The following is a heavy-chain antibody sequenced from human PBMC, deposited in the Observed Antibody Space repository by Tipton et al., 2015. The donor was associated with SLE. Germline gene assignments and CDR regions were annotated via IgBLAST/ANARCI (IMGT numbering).Heavy chain of an antibody. CDR1: GYSFTTYW. CDR3: ARRGSGYGFDS. V-gene: IGHV5-51*03. J-gene: IGHJ4*01. Sequence: VQLVQSGAEVKKPGESLKISCKGSGYSFTTYWIGWVRQMPGKGLEWMGIVHLGDSDTRYRPSFQGQVSISGDESISTAYLQWSGLKASDTAMYYCARRGSGYGFDSWGRGTLVTVSS. D-gene: IGHD3-22*01. CDR2: VHLGDSDT.